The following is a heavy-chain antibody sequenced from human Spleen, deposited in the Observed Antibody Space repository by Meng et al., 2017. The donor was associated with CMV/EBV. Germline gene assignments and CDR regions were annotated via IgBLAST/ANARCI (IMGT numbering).Heavy chain of an antibody. CDR1: GFTSSTYA. CDR3: ARDKTPGYGMDV. V-gene: IGHV3-21*06. J-gene: IGHJ6*02. CDR2: ISSSSYI. Sequence: GGSLRLSCAASGFTSSTYAMSWVRQAPGKGLEWVSSISSSSYIFYSDSVKGRFTISRDNAKNSLYLQMNSLRAEDTAVYYCARDKTPGYGMDVWGQGTTVTVSS.